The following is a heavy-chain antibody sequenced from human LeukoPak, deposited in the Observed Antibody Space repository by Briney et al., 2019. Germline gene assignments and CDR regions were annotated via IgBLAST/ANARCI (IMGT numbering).Heavy chain of an antibody. J-gene: IGHJ4*02. CDR1: GFTFSRFA. D-gene: IGHD2-8*02. CDR3: AKDEGRLITYWYRQF. Sequence: GGSLRLSCEASGFTFSRFAMTSVRQAPGRGLEWVSIIEQDSSATYSADSVRGRFAISRDNSKNTLSLQLNSLTAEDTAMYYCAKDEGRLITYWYRQFWGQGTPVTVSS. V-gene: IGHV3-NL1*01. CDR2: IEQDSSAT.